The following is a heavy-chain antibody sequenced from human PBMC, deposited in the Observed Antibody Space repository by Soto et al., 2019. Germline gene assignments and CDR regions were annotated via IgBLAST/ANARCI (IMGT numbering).Heavy chain of an antibody. J-gene: IGHJ6*03. D-gene: IGHD3-3*01. CDR1: GYTFTSYD. Sequence: GASVKVSCKASGYTFTSYDINWVRQATGQGLEWMGWMNPNSGNTGYAQKFQGRVTMTRNTSISTAYMELSSLRSEDTAVYYCARANIPLRFLEWSPGIYYYYMDVWGKGTTVTGSS. CDR2: MNPNSGNT. V-gene: IGHV1-8*01. CDR3: ARANIPLRFLEWSPGIYYYYMDV.